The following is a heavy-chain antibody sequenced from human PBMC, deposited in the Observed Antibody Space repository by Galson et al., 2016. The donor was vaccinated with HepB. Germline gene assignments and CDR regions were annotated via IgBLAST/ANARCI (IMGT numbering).Heavy chain of an antibody. V-gene: IGHV4-61*01. CDR1: GGSLSSDNYF. D-gene: IGHD1-26*01. CDR2: IQDPGNT. J-gene: IGHJ4*02. Sequence: SETLSLTCTVSGGSLSSDNYFWSWVRQPPGKGLEWIGFIQDPGNTTSHPSLKSRVTISIDRSKNQFSLKLSSVTAADTAVYYCARDQHGRYMPHWGLGTLVTVPS. CDR3: ARDQHGRYMPH.